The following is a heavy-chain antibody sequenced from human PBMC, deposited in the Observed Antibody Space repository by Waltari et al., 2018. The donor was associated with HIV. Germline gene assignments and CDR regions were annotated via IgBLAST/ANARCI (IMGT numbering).Heavy chain of an antibody. CDR3: ARALWSGYYTPYYFDY. CDR1: GYTFTSYG. V-gene: IGHV1-18*01. Sequence: QVQLVQSGAEVKKPGASVKVSCKASGYTFTSYGISWVRQAPGQGLEWMGWIIAYNCHTNYAQKLQGRVTMTTDTSTSTAYMDLRSLRSDDTAFYYCARALWSGYYTPYYFDYWGQGTLVTVSS. J-gene: IGHJ4*02. D-gene: IGHD3-3*01. CDR2: IIAYNCHT.